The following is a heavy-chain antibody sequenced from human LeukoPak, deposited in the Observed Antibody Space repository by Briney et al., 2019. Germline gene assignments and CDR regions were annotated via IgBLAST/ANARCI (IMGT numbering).Heavy chain of an antibody. Sequence: PSETLSLTCAVYGGSFSGYYWSWIRQPPGKGLEWIGEINHSGSTNYNPSLKSRVTISVDTSKNQFCLKLSSVTAADTAVYYCARVGGYSSSWPTFYYCYMDVWGKGTTVTVSS. V-gene: IGHV4-34*01. CDR1: GGSFSGYY. CDR3: ARVGGYSSSWPTFYYCYMDV. D-gene: IGHD6-13*01. J-gene: IGHJ6*03. CDR2: INHSGST.